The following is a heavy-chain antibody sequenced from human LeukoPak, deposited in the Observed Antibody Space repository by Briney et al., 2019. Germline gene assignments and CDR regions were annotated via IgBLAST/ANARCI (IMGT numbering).Heavy chain of an antibody. CDR2: IRYDGSNK. Sequence: PGGSLRLSCAASGFTFSGYSMHWVRQAPGKGLEWVAFIRYDGSNKYYADSVKGRFTISRDNSKNTLYLQMNSLRAEDTAVYYCAKDPVYYYDSSGYFDYWGQGTLVTVS. J-gene: IGHJ4*02. CDR3: AKDPVYYYDSSGYFDY. D-gene: IGHD3-22*01. CDR1: GFTFSGYS. V-gene: IGHV3-30*02.